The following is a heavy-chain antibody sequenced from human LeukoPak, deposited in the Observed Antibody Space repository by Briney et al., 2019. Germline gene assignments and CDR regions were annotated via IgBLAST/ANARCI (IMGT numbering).Heavy chain of an antibody. CDR2: ISGRSSTI. CDR3: ARDRLTSGSYFFDY. CDR1: AFTFSDYR. D-gene: IGHD1-26*01. J-gene: IGHJ4*02. V-gene: IGHV3-48*01. Sequence: GGSLRLSCAASAFTFSDYRMNWVRQAPGKGLEWMSYISGRSSTIYYADSVTGRFTISRDNAKNSMYLQMNSLRAEDTAVYYCARDRLTSGSYFFDYWGQGTLVTVSS.